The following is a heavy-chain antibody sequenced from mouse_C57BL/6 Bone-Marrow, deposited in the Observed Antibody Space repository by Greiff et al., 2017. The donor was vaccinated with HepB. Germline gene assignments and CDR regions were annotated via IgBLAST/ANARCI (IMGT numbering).Heavy chain of an antibody. V-gene: IGHV7-3*01. CDR3: ARLLENLDY. CDR1: GFTFTDYY. Sequence: DVKLVESGGGLVQPGGSLSLSCAASGFTFTDYYMSWVRQPPGKALEWLGFIRNKANGYTTEYSASVKGRFTIARDNSQSILYLQMNALRAEDSATYYCARLLENLDYWGKGTTRTGSS. J-gene: IGHJ2*01. CDR2: IRNKANGYTT.